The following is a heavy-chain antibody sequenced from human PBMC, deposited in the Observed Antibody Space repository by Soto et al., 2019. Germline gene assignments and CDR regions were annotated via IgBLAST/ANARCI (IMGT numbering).Heavy chain of an antibody. J-gene: IGHJ6*02. CDR1: GFTFSTYG. CDR3: ARPTSHYYYDMDV. Sequence: QVQLVESGGGVVQPGRSLRLSCAASGFTFSTYGMHWVRQAPGKGLEWVALIWYDGSNKYYADSVKGRFTISRDNSKTTPYLEMNSLTADDTAVYYSARPTSHYYYDMDVWVQGTTVTVSS. CDR2: IWYDGSNK. V-gene: IGHV3-33*01.